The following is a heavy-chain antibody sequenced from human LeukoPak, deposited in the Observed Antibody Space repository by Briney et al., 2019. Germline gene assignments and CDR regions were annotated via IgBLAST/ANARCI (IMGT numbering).Heavy chain of an antibody. Sequence: PGGSLRLSCAASGFTFSSYGMHWVRQAPGKGLEWVAVISYDGTNKYYADSVKGRFTISRDNSKNTLDLQMNSLRAEDTAVYYCAKDRLNRGIAAAGGYWGQGTLVTVSS. CDR2: ISYDGTNK. CDR3: AKDRLNRGIAAAGGY. CDR1: GFTFSSYG. J-gene: IGHJ4*02. D-gene: IGHD6-13*01. V-gene: IGHV3-30*18.